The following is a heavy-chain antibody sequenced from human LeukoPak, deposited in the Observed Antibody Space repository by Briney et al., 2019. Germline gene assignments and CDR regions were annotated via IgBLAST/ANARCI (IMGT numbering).Heavy chain of an antibody. CDR1: GFTFSSYG. D-gene: IGHD3-10*01. J-gene: IGHJ4*02. Sequence: GGSLRLSCAASGFTFSSYGMHWVRQAPGKGLEWVAFTRYDGSNKYYADSVKGRFTISRDNSKNTLYLQMNSLRAEDTAVYYCAKSGSRVRGVITNFDYWGQGTLVTVSS. CDR2: TRYDGSNK. V-gene: IGHV3-30*02. CDR3: AKSGSRVRGVITNFDY.